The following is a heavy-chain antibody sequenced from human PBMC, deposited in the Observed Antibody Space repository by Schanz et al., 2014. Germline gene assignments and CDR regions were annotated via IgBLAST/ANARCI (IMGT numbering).Heavy chain of an antibody. D-gene: IGHD6-25*01. CDR3: AKVRYSSGWRGDYFDE. V-gene: IGHV3-23*01. J-gene: IGHJ4*02. CDR2: ISGSGGST. Sequence: EVHLLESGGGLVEPGGSLRLSCATSGFSLDIFAVSWVRQAPGKGLEWVSAISGSGGSTYYADSVKGRFTISRDNSKNTLYLQMNSLRAEDTAVYYCAKVRYSSGWRGDYFDEWGQGTLVTVAS. CDR1: GFSLDIFA.